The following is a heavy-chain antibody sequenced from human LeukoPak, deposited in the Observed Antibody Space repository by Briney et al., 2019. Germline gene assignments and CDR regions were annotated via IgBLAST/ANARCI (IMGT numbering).Heavy chain of an antibody. Sequence: SETLSLTCAVYGGSFSGYYWSWIRQPPGKGLEWIGEINHSGSTNYNPSLKSRVTISVDTSKNQFSLKLSSVTAADTAVYYCARVYYDILTGYYWYFDYWGQGTLVTVSS. D-gene: IGHD3-9*01. CDR3: ARVYYDILTGYYWYFDY. V-gene: IGHV4-34*01. J-gene: IGHJ4*02. CDR1: GGSFSGYY. CDR2: INHSGST.